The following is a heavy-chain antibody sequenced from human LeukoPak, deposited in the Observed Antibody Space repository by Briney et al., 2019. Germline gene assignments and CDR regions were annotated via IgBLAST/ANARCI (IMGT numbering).Heavy chain of an antibody. J-gene: IGHJ4*02. Sequence: SETLSLTCTVSGGSISSYYWSWIRQPPGKGLEWIGYIYYSGSTNYNPSLKSRVTISVDTSKNQFSLKLSSVTAADTAVYYCARGRYCSSTSCYLNKKVYFDYWGQGTLVTVSS. CDR1: GGSISSYY. CDR3: ARGRYCSSTSCYLNKKVYFDY. CDR2: IYYSGST. D-gene: IGHD2-2*01. V-gene: IGHV4-59*01.